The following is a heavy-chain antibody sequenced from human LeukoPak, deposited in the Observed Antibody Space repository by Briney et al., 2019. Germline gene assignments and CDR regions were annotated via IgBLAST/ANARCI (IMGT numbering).Heavy chain of an antibody. D-gene: IGHD5-12*01. CDR1: GFTFSSYA. CDR2: ISYDGSNK. Sequence: SGGSLTLSCAASGFTFSSYAMHWVRQPPAKGLEGVAVISYDGSNKYYADSVKGRFTISRDNSKNTLYLQMNSLRAEDTAVYYCARGDSGYDEGVDYWGQGTLVTVSS. J-gene: IGHJ4*02. CDR3: ARGDSGYDEGVDY. V-gene: IGHV3-30-3*01.